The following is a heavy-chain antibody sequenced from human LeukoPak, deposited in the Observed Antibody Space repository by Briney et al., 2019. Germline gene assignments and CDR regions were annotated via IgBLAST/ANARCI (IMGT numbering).Heavy chain of an antibody. Sequence: ASVKVSCKASGYTFTSYAMHWVRQAPGQRLEWMGWINAGNGNTKYSQKFQGRVTITRDTSASTAYMELNSLRSEDTAVYYCARDRADYFDTSDAFDIWGQGTMVTVSS. J-gene: IGHJ3*02. D-gene: IGHD3-22*01. CDR2: INAGNGNT. V-gene: IGHV1-3*01. CDR1: GYTFTSYA. CDR3: ARDRADYFDTSDAFDI.